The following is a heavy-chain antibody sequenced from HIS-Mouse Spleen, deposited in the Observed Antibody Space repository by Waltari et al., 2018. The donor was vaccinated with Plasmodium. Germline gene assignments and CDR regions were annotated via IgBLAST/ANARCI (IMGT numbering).Heavy chain of an antibody. J-gene: IGHJ4*02. V-gene: IGHV3-30*18. CDR3: AKDRRSSSWYVDY. CDR1: GFTFSGFG. Sequence: QVQLLESGGGVVQPGRSLRLSRAASGFTFSGFGMHRVRRAPGKGLEWVEVISYDGSNKYYADSVKGRFTISRDNSKNTLYLQMNSLRAEDTAVYYCAKDRRSSSWYVDYWGQGTLVTVSS. CDR2: ISYDGSNK. D-gene: IGHD6-13*01.